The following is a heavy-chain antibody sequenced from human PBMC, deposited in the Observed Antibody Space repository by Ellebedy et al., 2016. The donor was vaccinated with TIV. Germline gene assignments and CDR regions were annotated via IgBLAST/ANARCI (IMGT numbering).Heavy chain of an antibody. J-gene: IGHJ3*01. V-gene: IGHV4-61*01. Sequence: SETLSLXCSVSGGSINIKNYFWSWIRQPPVRGLEWIGYIYSSGRTNYNPSLKGRVTMSVDTSKNQFSLRLSSVTAADTAVYYCARTTAFDVWGQGTMVTVSS. CDR1: GGSINIKNYF. D-gene: IGHD1-14*01. CDR3: ARTTAFDV. CDR2: IYSSGRT.